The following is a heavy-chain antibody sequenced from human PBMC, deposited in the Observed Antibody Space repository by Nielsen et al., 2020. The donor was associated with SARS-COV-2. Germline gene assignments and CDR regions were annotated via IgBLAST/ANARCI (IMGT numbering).Heavy chain of an antibody. Sequence: SETLSLTCAVYGGSFSGYYWSWIRQPPGKGLEWIGEINHSGSTYYNPSLKSRVTISVDTSKNQFSLKLSSVTAADTAVYYCARRGRDYYYGMDVWGQGTTVTVSS. J-gene: IGHJ6*02. D-gene: IGHD6-25*01. CDR1: GGSFSGYY. CDR2: INHSGST. CDR3: ARRGRDYYYGMDV. V-gene: IGHV4-34*01.